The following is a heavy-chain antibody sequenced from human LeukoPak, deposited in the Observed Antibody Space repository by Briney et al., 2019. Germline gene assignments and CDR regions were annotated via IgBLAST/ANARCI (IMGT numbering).Heavy chain of an antibody. D-gene: IGHD3-22*01. Sequence: SETLSLTCTFSGGSISSSSYYWGWIRQPPGKGLEWGGSIYYSGSTYYNPSLKSRVTISVDTSKNQFSLKLSSVTAADTAVYYCAREYYYDSSGYYYVRSASTLNWFDPWGQGTLVTVSS. CDR2: IYYSGST. CDR1: GGSISSSSYY. V-gene: IGHV4-39*07. CDR3: AREYYYDSSGYYYVRSASTLNWFDP. J-gene: IGHJ5*02.